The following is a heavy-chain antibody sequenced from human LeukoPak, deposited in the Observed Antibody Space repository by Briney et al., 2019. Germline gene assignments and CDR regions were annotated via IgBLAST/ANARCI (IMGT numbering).Heavy chain of an antibody. CDR1: GYTFTSYG. D-gene: IGHD6-13*01. Sequence: ASVKVSCKASGYTFTSYGISCVRQAPGQGLEWMGWISAYNGNTNYAQKLQGRVTMTTDTSTSTAYMELRSLRSDDTAVYYCARERMGPYSSSWYGAFDIWGQGTMVTVSS. CDR3: ARERMGPYSSSWYGAFDI. CDR2: ISAYNGNT. J-gene: IGHJ3*02. V-gene: IGHV1-18*01.